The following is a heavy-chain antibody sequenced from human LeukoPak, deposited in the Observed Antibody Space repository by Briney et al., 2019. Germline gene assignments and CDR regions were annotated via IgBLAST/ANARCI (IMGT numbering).Heavy chain of an antibody. CDR2: ISGSGDNT. CDR3: AKDFGRTGTTPIDY. Sequence: GGSLRLSCEASGYTFSSYAMSWVRQAPGKGLEWVSGISGSGDNTYYADSVKGRFTISRDNAKNSLYLQMKSLRAEDTALYYCAKDFGRTGTTPIDYWGQGTLVTVSS. V-gene: IGHV3-23*01. CDR1: GYTFSSYA. J-gene: IGHJ4*02. D-gene: IGHD1-1*01.